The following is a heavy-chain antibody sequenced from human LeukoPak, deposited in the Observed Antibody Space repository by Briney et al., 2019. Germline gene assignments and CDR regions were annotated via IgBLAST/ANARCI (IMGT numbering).Heavy chain of an antibody. Sequence: PGGSLRLSCAASGFTFSSYGMSWVRQAPGKGLEWVSGISGRGVSTYYADSVKGRFIISRDNSKNTLFLQMNSLRAEDTAVYYCAKDAGTYDSSGYYGDYFDYWGQGTLVTVSS. CDR3: AKDAGTYDSSGYYGDYFDY. V-gene: IGHV3-23*01. D-gene: IGHD3-22*01. CDR1: GFTFSSYG. J-gene: IGHJ4*02. CDR2: ISGRGVST.